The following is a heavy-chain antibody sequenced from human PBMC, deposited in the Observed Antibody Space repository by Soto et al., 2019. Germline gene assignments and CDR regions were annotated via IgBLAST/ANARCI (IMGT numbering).Heavy chain of an antibody. J-gene: IGHJ1*01. D-gene: IGHD2-2*01. Sequence: QVQLVESGGGLVKPGGSLRLSCAASGFTFSDYYMSWIRQAPGKGLEWVSYISSSDSIIYHADSVKGRFTISRDNAKNSLYLQMNSLRVEDTAVYYCARDCRSTSCYGYFQKWGQGTLVTASS. V-gene: IGHV3-11*01. CDR1: GFTFSDYY. CDR3: ARDCRSTSCYGYFQK. CDR2: ISSSDSII.